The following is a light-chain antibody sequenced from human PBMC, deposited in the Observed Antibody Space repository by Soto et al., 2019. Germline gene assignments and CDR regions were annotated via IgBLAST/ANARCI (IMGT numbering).Light chain of an antibody. Sequence: EIVLTQSPGTLSLSPGERATLSCRASQSVNSSYLAWYKQTPGQAPRLLIDGASSRATGIPDRFSGSGSGTDFNLTISRLEPEDLAVYYCQQYDSSPRTVGQGTKVESK. CDR2: GAS. V-gene: IGKV3-20*01. CDR3: QQYDSSPRT. CDR1: QSVNSSY. J-gene: IGKJ1*01.